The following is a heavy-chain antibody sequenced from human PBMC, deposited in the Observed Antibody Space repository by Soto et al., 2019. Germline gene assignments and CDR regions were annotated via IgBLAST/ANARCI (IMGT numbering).Heavy chain of an antibody. J-gene: IGHJ4*02. CDR1: GGSIIRSNW. D-gene: IGHD2-15*01. Sequence: QVQLQESGPGLVKPSGTLSLTCAVSGGSIIRSNWWSWVRQPPGKGLEWIGEIFHSGSTNYNPSLRSRVTRSGEKSTCQLSQHLSCVTAAATAVYYCATCGIYSASGASLPFDYWGQGHLVTVSS. CDR2: IFHSGST. CDR3: ATCGIYSASGASLPFDY. V-gene: IGHV4-4*02.